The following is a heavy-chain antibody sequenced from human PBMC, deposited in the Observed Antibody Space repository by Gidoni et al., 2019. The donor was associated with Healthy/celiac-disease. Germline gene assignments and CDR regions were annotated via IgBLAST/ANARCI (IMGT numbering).Heavy chain of an antibody. Sequence: QVQLQQWGAGLLKPSETLSLTCAVYGGSFSGYYWSWIRQPPGKGLGWIGEINHSGSTNYNPSLKSRVTISVDTSKNQFSLKLSSVTAADTAVYYCARLPGGAAAGTLGYWGQGTLVTVSS. D-gene: IGHD6-13*01. CDR1: GGSFSGYY. J-gene: IGHJ4*02. CDR3: ARLPGGAAAGTLGY. CDR2: INHSGST. V-gene: IGHV4-34*01.